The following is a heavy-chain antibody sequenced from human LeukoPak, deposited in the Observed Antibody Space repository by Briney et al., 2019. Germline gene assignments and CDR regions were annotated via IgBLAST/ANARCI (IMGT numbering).Heavy chain of an antibody. CDR2: ITSSSNTI. Sequence: GGSLRLSCAASGFIFTNFAMNWLRQAPGKGLEWVSYITSSSNTIYYADSVKGRFTISRDNAKNSLYLQMNSLRAEDTAVYYCAREGTIFGVVHTFDYWGQGTLVTVSS. CDR3: AREGTIFGVVHTFDY. J-gene: IGHJ4*02. CDR1: GFIFTNFA. D-gene: IGHD3-3*01. V-gene: IGHV3-48*01.